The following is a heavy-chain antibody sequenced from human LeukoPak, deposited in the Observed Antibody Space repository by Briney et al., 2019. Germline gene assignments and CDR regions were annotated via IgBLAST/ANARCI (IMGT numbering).Heavy chain of an antibody. CDR1: GLTFDDYA. CDR3: AREGASGRGFDY. Sequence: PGGSLRLSCAASGLTFDDYAMHWVRQAPGGGLEWVSYITWSSRTVGYADSVKGRFTISRDNAKNSLYLQMSSLRTEDTALYYCAREGASGRGFDYWGRGTVVTVSS. J-gene: IGHJ4*02. D-gene: IGHD6-19*01. V-gene: IGHV3-9*01. CDR2: ITWSSRTV.